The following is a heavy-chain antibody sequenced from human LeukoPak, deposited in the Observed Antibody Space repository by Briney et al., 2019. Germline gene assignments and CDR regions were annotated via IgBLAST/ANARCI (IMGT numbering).Heavy chain of an antibody. Sequence: GRIIPIFGTANYAQKFQGRVTITTDESTSTAYMELSSLRSEDTAVYYCARDQVAARVIDYWGQGTLVTVSS. J-gene: IGHJ4*02. CDR2: IIPIFGTA. CDR3: ARDQVAARVIDY. D-gene: IGHD6-6*01. V-gene: IGHV1-69*05.